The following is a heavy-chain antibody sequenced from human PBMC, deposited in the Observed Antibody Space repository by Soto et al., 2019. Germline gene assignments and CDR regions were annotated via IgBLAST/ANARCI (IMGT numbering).Heavy chain of an antibody. Sequence: TGGSLRLSCAASGFTFSSYWMHWVRQAPGKGLVWVSRINSDGSSTSYADSVKGRFTISRDNAKNTLYLQMNSLRAEDTAVYYCARPNSKTPYYYGMDVWGQGTTVTVSS. CDR2: INSDGSST. D-gene: IGHD2-15*01. J-gene: IGHJ6*02. CDR1: GFTFSSYW. CDR3: ARPNSKTPYYYGMDV. V-gene: IGHV3-74*01.